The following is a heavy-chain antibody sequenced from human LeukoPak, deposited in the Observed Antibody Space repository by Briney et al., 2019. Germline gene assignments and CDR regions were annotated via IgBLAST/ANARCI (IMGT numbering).Heavy chain of an antibody. J-gene: IGHJ4*02. CDR3: VRMNYVSSGWGAPFDH. CDR1: GFTFSNS. CDR2: IRFSGSTI. V-gene: IGHV3-48*04. Sequence: GGSLRLSCAASGFTFSNSMNWVRRAPGKGLEWLSYIRFSGSTIYYADSVKGRFTISRDNAKNSLYLQMNSLRAEDTALYYCVRMNYVSSGWGAPFDHWGQGTLVTVSS. D-gene: IGHD1-7*01.